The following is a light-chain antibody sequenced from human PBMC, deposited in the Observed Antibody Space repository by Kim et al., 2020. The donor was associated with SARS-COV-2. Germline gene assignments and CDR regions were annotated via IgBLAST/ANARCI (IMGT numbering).Light chain of an antibody. Sequence: SPGERATLFLRAIQNVGSSYLAWYQHTRGQPPGLLIYGASTRASDIPERFSGSGSGADFTLTISKLEPEDFAVYYCQRFGSSPPYTFGQGTKLEI. CDR1: QNVGSSY. J-gene: IGKJ2*01. V-gene: IGKV3-20*01. CDR3: QRFGSSPPYT. CDR2: GAS.